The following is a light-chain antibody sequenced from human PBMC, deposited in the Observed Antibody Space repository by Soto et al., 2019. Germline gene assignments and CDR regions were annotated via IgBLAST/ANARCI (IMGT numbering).Light chain of an antibody. CDR1: QSVSSSY. V-gene: IGKV3-20*01. CDR3: QQYGSSPNT. CDR2: GAS. Sequence: EIGLTQSPGTLSLSPGERATLSCRASQSVSSSYLAWYQQKPGQAPRLLIYGASIRATGIPYRFSGSGSGTDFTLTISRLEPEDFAVYYCQQYGSSPNTFGQGTKLEIK. J-gene: IGKJ2*01.